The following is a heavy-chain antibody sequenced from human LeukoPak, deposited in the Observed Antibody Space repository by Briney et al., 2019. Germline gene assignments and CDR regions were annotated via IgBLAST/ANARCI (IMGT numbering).Heavy chain of an antibody. CDR3: ARRGCNGGSCYGY. J-gene: IGHJ4*02. CDR1: GYSFSNDW. CDR2: IYPSDSDT. Sequence: PGESLKISCKGSGYSFSNDWIGWVRQMPGKGLEWMGIIYPSDSDTRYSPSFQGQVTISADKSISTAYLQWSSLEASDTAMYYCARRGCNGGSCYGYWGQGTLVTVSS. V-gene: IGHV5-51*01. D-gene: IGHD2-15*01.